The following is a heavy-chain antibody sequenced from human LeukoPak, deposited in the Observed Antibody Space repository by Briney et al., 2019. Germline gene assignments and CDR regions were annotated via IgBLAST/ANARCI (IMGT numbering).Heavy chain of an antibody. D-gene: IGHD1-26*01. V-gene: IGHV3-74*01. CDR1: GFTFSSNW. CDR3: VRDGVGAPPFDY. Sequence: GGSLRLSRAASGFTFSSNWMHWVRQAPGKGLMWVSRIKGDGSSTSYADSVKGRFTISRDNAKNTLFLQMNSLRAEDTAVYYCVRDGVGAPPFDYWGQGALVTVSS. CDR2: IKGDGSST. J-gene: IGHJ4*02.